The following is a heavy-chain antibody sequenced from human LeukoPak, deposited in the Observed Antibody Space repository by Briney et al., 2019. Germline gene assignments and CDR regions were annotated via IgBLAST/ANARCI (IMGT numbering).Heavy chain of an antibody. J-gene: IGHJ4*02. CDR1: GYTFTSYG. Sequence: SVKVSCKASGYTFTSYGISWVRQAAEPGLEWMGWIGAYKGKANWAHKLQCRVNLTTVPSARTAYMGLRSLRSDDTAVYYCARDYSAASNFWSGYPRPYFDYWGQGTLVTVSS. CDR2: IGAYKGKA. V-gene: IGHV1-18*01. D-gene: IGHD3-3*01. CDR3: ARDYSAASNFWSGYPRPYFDY.